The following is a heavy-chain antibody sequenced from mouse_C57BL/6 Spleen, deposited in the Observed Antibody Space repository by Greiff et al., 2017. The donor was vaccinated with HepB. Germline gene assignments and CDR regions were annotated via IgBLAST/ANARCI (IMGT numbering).Heavy chain of an antibody. CDR1: GYTFTSYW. V-gene: IGHV1-69*01. D-gene: IGHD2-3*01. CDR2: IDPSDSYT. CDR3: ARGGWFARGCAY. J-gene: IGHJ3*01. Sequence: QVQLQQPGAELVMPGASVKLSCKASGYTFTSYWMHWVKQRPGQGLEWIGEIDPSDSYTNYNQKFKGKSTLTVDKSSSTAYMQLSSLTSEDSAVYYCARGGWFARGCAYWGQGTLVTVSA.